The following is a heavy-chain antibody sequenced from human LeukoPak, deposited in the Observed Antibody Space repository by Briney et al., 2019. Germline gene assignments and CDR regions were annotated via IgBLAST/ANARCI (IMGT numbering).Heavy chain of an antibody. J-gene: IGHJ4*02. V-gene: IGHV4-59*08. CDR1: GGSISSYY. CDR2: IYYSGST. Sequence: SETLSFTCTVSGGSISSYYWSWIRQPPGKGLEWIGYIYYSGSTNYNPSLKSRVTISVDTSKNQFSLKLSSVTAADTAVYYCARRGGGGSLLFDYWGQGTLVTVSS. CDR3: ARRGGGGSLLFDY. D-gene: IGHD2-15*01.